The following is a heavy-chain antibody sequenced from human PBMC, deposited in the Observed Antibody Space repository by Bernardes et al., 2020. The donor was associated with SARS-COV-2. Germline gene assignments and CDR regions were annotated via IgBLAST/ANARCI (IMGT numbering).Heavy chain of an antibody. J-gene: IGHJ6*02. Sequence: GGSLRLSCAASGFSFTTYWMSWVRQVAGRGLEWVAYINQAGSVTHYLDSVNGRFTISRDNAKNSLELQMNSLRPEDTAMYFCARSPAVCSGRTCLPYGLDVWGLGTKVTVSS. D-gene: IGHD2-15*01. CDR3: ARSPAVCSGRTCLPYGLDV. CDR1: GFSFTTYW. V-gene: IGHV3-7*01. CDR2: INQAGSVT.